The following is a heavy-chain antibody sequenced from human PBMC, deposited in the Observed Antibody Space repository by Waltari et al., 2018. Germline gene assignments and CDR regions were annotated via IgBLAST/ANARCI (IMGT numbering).Heavy chain of an antibody. Sequence: QVQLQESGPGLVKPSEPLSLTCTVSGGSISSYYWSWIRQPPGKGLEWIGYIYYSGSTNYNPSLKSRVTIAVDTSKNQFSLKLSSVTAADTAVYYCARTYDSSGYYMRDYYFDYWGQGTLVTVSS. D-gene: IGHD3-22*01. V-gene: IGHV4-59*01. J-gene: IGHJ4*02. CDR3: ARTYDSSGYYMRDYYFDY. CDR1: GGSISSYY. CDR2: IYYSGST.